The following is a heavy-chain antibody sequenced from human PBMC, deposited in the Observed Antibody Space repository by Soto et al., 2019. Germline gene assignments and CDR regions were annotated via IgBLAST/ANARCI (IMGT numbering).Heavy chain of an antibody. V-gene: IGHV4-30-4*01. CDR2: IDYSGNT. Sequence: SETLSLTCTVSGDSITNSDYYWNWIRQSPGTGLEWIASIDYSGNTYYNPSLKSRVVISADTSQNLFSLKLRPVTAADPALYLCARDGSCYSGYDVCSRVTTGAVAS. J-gene: IGHJ6*03. D-gene: IGHD2-2*02. CDR3: ARDGSCYSGYDV. CDR1: GDSITNSDYY.